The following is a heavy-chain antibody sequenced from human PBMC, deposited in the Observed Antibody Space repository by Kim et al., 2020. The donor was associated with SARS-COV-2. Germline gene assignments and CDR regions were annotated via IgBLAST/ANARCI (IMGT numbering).Heavy chain of an antibody. CDR1: GGSLSSSSYY. D-gene: IGHD6-19*01. CDR2: AYYIGNT. CDR3: ARHQGYNSGWYVAFYYCYMDG. Sequence: SETLSLTCTVSGGSLSSSSYYWGRIRQPPGKGLEWIGTAYYIGNTYYNPSLKSRVTISVDTSQNQFSLKLGSVTAAGTAVYYCARHQGYNSGWYVAFYYCYMDGWGKGTTVTVSS. J-gene: IGHJ6*03. V-gene: IGHV4-39*01.